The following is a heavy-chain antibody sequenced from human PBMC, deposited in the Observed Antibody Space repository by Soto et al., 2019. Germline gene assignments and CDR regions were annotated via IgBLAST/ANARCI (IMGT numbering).Heavy chain of an antibody. J-gene: IGHJ6*02. V-gene: IGHV1-45*02. CDR2: ITPYNGNT. CDR1: GYTFTYVY. CDR3: ARSSYYGSDTYTDYGVVV. D-gene: IGHD3-10*01. Sequence: QMHLVQSGAEVKRTGSSVKISCKASGYTFTYVYLHWVRQAPGQSLEWMGCITPYNGNTRYAQKYPDRVTITRDVSLTVFLELSSLRSEDTAIYYCARSSYYGSDTYTDYGVVVWGQGTTVTVSS.